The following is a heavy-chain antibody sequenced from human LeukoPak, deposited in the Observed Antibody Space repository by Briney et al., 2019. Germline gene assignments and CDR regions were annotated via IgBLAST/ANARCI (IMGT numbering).Heavy chain of an antibody. CDR1: GGTFSSYA. Sequence: GASVKVSCKASGGTFSSYAISWVRQAPGQGLGWMGGIIPIFGTANYAQKFQGRVTITADEFTSTAYMELSSLRSEDTAVYYCARQSDWSGYYYFDYWGQGTLVTVSS. D-gene: IGHD3-3*01. CDR3: ARQSDWSGYYYFDY. J-gene: IGHJ4*02. V-gene: IGHV1-69*13. CDR2: IIPIFGTA.